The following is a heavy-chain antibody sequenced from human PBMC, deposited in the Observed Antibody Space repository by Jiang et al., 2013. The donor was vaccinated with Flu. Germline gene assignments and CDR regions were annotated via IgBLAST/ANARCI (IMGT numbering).Heavy chain of an antibody. D-gene: IGHD2/OR15-2a*01. V-gene: IGHV1-2*02. Sequence: SGAEVKKPGASVKVSCKASGYTFTGYYIHWVRQAPGQGLEWMGWINPNSDDTSYAQKFQGRVTMTRDTSISTAYMELSGLRSDDTAMYYCARDAFLSIRNWFDPWGQGTLVTVSS. CDR3: ARDAFLSIRNWFDP. CDR2: INPNSDDT. J-gene: IGHJ5*02. CDR1: GYTFTGYY.